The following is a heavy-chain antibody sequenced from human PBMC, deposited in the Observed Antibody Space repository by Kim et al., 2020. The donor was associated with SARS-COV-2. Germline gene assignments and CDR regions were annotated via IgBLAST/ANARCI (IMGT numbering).Heavy chain of an antibody. V-gene: IGHV3-23*01. CDR3: AKFQRAAAGPGNFDD. Sequence: GSVKGRLTISRETSKNTLYLQMSSLRAEDTAVYYCAKFQRAAAGPGNFDDWGQGTLVTVSS. D-gene: IGHD6-13*01. J-gene: IGHJ4*02.